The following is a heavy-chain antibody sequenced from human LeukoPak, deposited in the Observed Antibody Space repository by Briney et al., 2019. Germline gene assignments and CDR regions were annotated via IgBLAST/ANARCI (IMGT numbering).Heavy chain of an antibody. Sequence: SVKVSCKASGGTFSSYAISWVRQAPGQGLEWVGGIIPIFGTANYAQKFQGRVTITADKSTSTAYMELSSLRSEDTAVYYCAHQRRGVAVAPPGTFDYWGQGTLVTVSS. J-gene: IGHJ4*02. CDR1: GGTFSSYA. CDR2: IIPIFGTA. V-gene: IGHV1-69*06. CDR3: AHQRRGVAVAPPGTFDY. D-gene: IGHD6-19*01.